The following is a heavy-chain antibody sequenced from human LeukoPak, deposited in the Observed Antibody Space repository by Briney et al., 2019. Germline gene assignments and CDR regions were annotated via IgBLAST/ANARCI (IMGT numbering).Heavy chain of an antibody. CDR3: ARQTGSGLFILP. V-gene: IGHV4-39*01. D-gene: IGHD3/OR15-3a*01. CDR2: IYYSGNT. CDR1: GVPISSSNSY. Sequence: SETLSLTCTVSGVPISSSNSYWGWIRQPPGKGLEWIGSIYYSGNTYYNASLKSQVSISIDTSKNRFSLKLTSVTAADTAVYYCARQTGSGLFILPGGQGTLVTVSS. J-gene: IGHJ4*02.